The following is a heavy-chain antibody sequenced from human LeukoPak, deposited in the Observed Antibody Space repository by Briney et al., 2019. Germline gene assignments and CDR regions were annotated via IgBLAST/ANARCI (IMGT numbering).Heavy chain of an antibody. CDR1: GFTFTSDA. D-gene: IGHD6-19*01. J-gene: IGHJ4*02. V-gene: IGHV3-23*01. CDR2: ISDSGGST. Sequence: GGSLRLSCSASGFTFTSDAMSWVRQGPGKGLEWVSVISDSGGSTYYADSVKGRFTISRDNSKNTLNLQMNSLRADAAGLHYCAKRRCVGGIAVADPFDYWGQGTLVTVSS. CDR3: AKRRCVGGIAVADPFDY.